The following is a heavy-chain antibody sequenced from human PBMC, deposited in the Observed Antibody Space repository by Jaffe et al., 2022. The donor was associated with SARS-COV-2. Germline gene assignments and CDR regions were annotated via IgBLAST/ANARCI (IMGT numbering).Heavy chain of an antibody. CDR2: IYYSGST. D-gene: IGHD6-6*01. J-gene: IGHJ6*02. Sequence: QVQLQESGPGLVKPSETLSLTCTVSGGSISSYYWSWIRQPPGKGLEWIGYIYYSGSTNYNPSLKSRVTISVDTSKNQFSLKLSSVTAADTAVYYCATVRAARGPYGYYYGMDVWGQGTTVTVSS. CDR1: GGSISSYY. CDR3: ATVRAARGPYGYYYGMDV. V-gene: IGHV4-59*01.